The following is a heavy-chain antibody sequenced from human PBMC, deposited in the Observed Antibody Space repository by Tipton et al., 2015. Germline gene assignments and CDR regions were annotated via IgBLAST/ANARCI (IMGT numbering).Heavy chain of an antibody. D-gene: IGHD6-13*01. CDR3: ATEGISGSWYGSFDN. Sequence: SLRLSCAASGFTVSSNYMSWIRQAPGKGLEWVSCISSSGSTIYYADSVKGRFSISRDNVRNSLYLQMNSLRAEDTAVYYCATEGISGSWYGSFDNWGQGTLVTVSS. J-gene: IGHJ4*02. CDR2: ISSSGSTI. V-gene: IGHV3-11*01. CDR1: GFTVSSNY.